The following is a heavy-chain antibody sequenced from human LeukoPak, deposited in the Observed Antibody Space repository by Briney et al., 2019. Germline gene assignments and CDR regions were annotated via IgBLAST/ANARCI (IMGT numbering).Heavy chain of an antibody. CDR3: ASGNDYGDPWGY. D-gene: IGHD4-17*01. CDR1: GGTFSSYA. V-gene: IGHV1-69*05. J-gene: IGHJ4*02. Sequence: ASVKVSCKATGGTFSSYAISWVRQAPGQGLEWMGGIIPIFGTANYAQKLQGRVTMTTDTSTSTAYMELRSLRSDDTAVYYCASGNDYGDPWGYWGQGTLVTVSS. CDR2: IIPIFGTA.